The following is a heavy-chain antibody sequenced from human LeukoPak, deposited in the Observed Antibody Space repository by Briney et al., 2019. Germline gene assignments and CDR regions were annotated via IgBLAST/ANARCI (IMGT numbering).Heavy chain of an antibody. Sequence: GGSLRLSCAASGFTVSSNYMSWVRQAPGKGLEWVSVIYSGGSTYYADSVKGRFTISRDNSKNTLYLQMNSLRAEDTAVYYCARGVLESSGWNPPNWFDPWGQGTLVTVSS. D-gene: IGHD6-19*01. V-gene: IGHV3-66*01. CDR3: ARGVLESSGWNPPNWFDP. CDR1: GFTVSSNY. J-gene: IGHJ5*02. CDR2: IYSGGST.